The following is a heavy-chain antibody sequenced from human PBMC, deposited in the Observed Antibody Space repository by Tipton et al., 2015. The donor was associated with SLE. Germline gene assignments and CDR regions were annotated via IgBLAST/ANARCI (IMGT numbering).Heavy chain of an antibody. V-gene: IGHV3-72*01. CDR2: TRNKVNSHTT. CDR3: GSSGYEYRPLYH. J-gene: IGHJ4*02. CDR1: GFIFSDHY. D-gene: IGHD5-12*01. Sequence: SLRLSYAASGFIFSDHYMDWVRQAPGKGLEWVGRTRNKVNSHTTAYAASVKGRFTISRDDSENSLYLQMNSLKTEDTAVDYCGSSGYEYRPLYHWGQGNLVAVSS.